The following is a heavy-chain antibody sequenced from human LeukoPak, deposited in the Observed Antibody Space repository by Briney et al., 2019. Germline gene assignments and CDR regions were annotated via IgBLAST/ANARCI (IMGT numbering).Heavy chain of an antibody. V-gene: IGHV3-33*06. CDR1: GFTFSSYG. CDR3: AKDQYGGNPQYYFDY. CDR2: IWYDGSNK. J-gene: IGHJ4*02. Sequence: GGSLTLSCAASGFTFSSYGMHWVRQAPGKGLEWVAVIWYDGSNKYYADSVKGRFTISRDNSKNTLYLQMNSLRAEDTAVYYCAKDQYGGNPQYYFDYWGQGTLVTVSS. D-gene: IGHD4-23*01.